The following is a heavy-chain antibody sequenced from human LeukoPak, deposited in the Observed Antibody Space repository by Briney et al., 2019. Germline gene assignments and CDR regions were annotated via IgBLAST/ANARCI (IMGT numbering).Heavy chain of an antibody. CDR2: IIPIFGTA. J-gene: IGHJ4*02. CDR3: TRDSMYYYDSSGSEV. V-gene: IGHV1-69*01. CDR1: GGTFSSYA. Sequence: SLKVSCKASGGTFSSYAISWVRQAPGQGLEWMGGIIPIFGTANYAQKFQGRVTITADESTSTAYMELSSLRSEDTAVYYCTRDSMYYYDSSGSEVWGQGTLVTVSS. D-gene: IGHD3-22*01.